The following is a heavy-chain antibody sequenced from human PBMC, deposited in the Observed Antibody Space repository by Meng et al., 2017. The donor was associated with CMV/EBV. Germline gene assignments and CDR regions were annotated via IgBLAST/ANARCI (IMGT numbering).Heavy chain of an antibody. J-gene: IGHJ6*02. CDR3: TTGVVYYYYYGMDV. V-gene: IGHV3-15*01. CDR1: GFTFSNAW. D-gene: IGHD3-10*01. Sequence: GESLKISCAASGFTFSNAWMSWVRQAPGKGLEWVGRIKSKTDGGTTDYAAPVKGRFTISRDDSKNTLYLQMNSLKTEDTAVYYCTTGVVYYYYYGMDVRGQGTTVTVSS. CDR2: IKSKTDGGTT.